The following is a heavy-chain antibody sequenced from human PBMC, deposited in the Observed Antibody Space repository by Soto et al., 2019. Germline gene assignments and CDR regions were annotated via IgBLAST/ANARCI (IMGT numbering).Heavy chain of an antibody. CDR1: GYSFTSYW. CDR2: IDPGDSDT. D-gene: IGHD6-13*01. J-gene: IGHJ5*02. CDR3: ASTSIAAAGKDYNWFDP. Sequence: GESLKISCKGSGYSFTSYWISWVRQMPGKGLEWMGRIDPGDSDTRYSPSFQGQVTISADKSISTAYLQWSSLKASDTAMYYCASTSIAAAGKDYNWFDPWGQGTLVTVSS. V-gene: IGHV5-51*01.